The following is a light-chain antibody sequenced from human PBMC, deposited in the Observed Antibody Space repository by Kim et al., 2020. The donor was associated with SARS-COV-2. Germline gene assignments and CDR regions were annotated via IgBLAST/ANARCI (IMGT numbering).Light chain of an antibody. CDR1: TSNVGSNS. Sequence: PVQKITVSFLGGTSNVGSNSVSWYQQFPATAPKLLIYNDFVRPAGVPDRFSGSRSGTSASLAISGLQSEDEAVYYCAAWDDNLNGLFGGGTQLTVL. J-gene: IGLJ2*01. V-gene: IGLV1-44*01. CDR2: NDF. CDR3: AAWDDNLNGL.